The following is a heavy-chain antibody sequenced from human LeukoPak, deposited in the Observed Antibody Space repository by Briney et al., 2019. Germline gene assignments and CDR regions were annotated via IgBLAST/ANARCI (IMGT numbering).Heavy chain of an antibody. CDR2: ISYDGSNK. J-gene: IGHJ4*02. Sequence: GGSLRLSCAASGFTFSSYGMHWVRQAPGKGLEWVAVISYDGSNKYYADSVKGRFTISRDNSKNTLYLQMNSLRAEDTAVYYCAKSLVWFGEGYFDYWGQGTRVTVSS. CDR3: AKSLVWFGEGYFDY. V-gene: IGHV3-30*18. CDR1: GFTFSSYG. D-gene: IGHD3-10*01.